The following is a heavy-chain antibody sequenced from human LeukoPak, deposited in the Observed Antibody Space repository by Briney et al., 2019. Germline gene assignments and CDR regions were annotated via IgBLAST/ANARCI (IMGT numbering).Heavy chain of an antibody. CDR1: GGTISSYA. CDR2: IIPIFGTA. V-gene: IGHV1-69*13. CDR3: ATSSTSSLFGDSRSWDDAFDI. D-gene: IGHD2-2*01. Sequence: SVKVSCKASGGTISSYAISWVRQAPGQGLECMGGIIPIFGTANYAQKFQGRVTITADESTSTAYMELSSLRSEDTAVYYCATSSTSSLFGDSRSWDDAFDIWGQGTMVTVSS. J-gene: IGHJ3*02.